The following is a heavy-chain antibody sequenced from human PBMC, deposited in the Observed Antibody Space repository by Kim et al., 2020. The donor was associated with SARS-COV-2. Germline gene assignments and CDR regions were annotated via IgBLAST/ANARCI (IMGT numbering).Heavy chain of an antibody. V-gene: IGHV4-39*01. Sequence: SETLSLTCTVSGASISSSGYYWGWIRQPPGKGLEWIGSVFYTGSTYYNPSLKSRVTISVDTSKNQFSLKLSPVTAAATAVYYCARHFQGTSIRFLGLFQFDSWGQGTLVTVSS. CDR3: ARHFQGTSIRFLGLFQFDS. J-gene: IGHJ4*02. CDR2: VFYTGST. CDR1: GASISSSGYY. D-gene: IGHD3-3*01.